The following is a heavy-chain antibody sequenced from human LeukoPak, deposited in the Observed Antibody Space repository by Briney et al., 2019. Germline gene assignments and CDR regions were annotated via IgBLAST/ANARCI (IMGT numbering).Heavy chain of an antibody. CDR3: PRADEREPASVPWFDP. Sequence: SETLSLTCTVSGGSISSGDYYWSWIRQPPGKGLEWIGYIYYSGSTYYNPSLKSRVTISVDTSKNQFSLKLSSVTAADTAVYYCPRADEREPASVPWFDPWGQGTLVTVSS. J-gene: IGHJ5*02. CDR1: GGSISSGDYY. CDR2: IYYSGST. V-gene: IGHV4-30-4*08. D-gene: IGHD1-14*01.